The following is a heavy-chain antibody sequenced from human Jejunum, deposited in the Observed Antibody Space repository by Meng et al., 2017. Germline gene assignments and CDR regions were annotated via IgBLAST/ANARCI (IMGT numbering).Heavy chain of an antibody. CDR2: MDYRGST. CDR1: GASIGCGEYF. D-gene: IGHD2-2*01. J-gene: IGHJ4*02. V-gene: IGHV4-30-4*01. CDR3: ARGELLWDY. Sequence: QAPLRESCPGLDKPSQTLSHTCTVFGASIGCGEYFWSWTRQPPGKGLEWIGYMDYRGSTFYNPSLKSRVTISVDTSKNQFSLKLSSVTAADTAVYFCARGELLWDYWGQGTLVTVSS.